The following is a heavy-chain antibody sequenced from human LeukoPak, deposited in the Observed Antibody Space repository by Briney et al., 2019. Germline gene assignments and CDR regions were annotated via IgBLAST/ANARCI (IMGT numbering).Heavy chain of an antibody. J-gene: IGHJ6*03. V-gene: IGHV1-69*05. D-gene: IGHD3-3*01. CDR2: NIPIFGTA. Sequence: SVKVSCKASGGTFSSYAISWVRQAPGQGLEWMGGNIPIFGTANYAQKFQGRVTITTDESTSTAYMELSSLRSEDTAVYYCARGKTWSGYYTYYYYMDVWGKGTTVTVSS. CDR3: ARGKTWSGYYTYYYYMDV. CDR1: GGTFSSYA.